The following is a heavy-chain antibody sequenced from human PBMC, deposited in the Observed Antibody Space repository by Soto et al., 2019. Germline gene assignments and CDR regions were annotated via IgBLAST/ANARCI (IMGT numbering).Heavy chain of an antibody. D-gene: IGHD6-19*01. V-gene: IGHV1-3*01. CDR2: INAGNGYK. CDR1: GYTFTAYL. Sequence: QVQLVQSGAEVKMPGASVRISCKASGYTFTAYLIHWVRQAPGQGLEWMGWINAGNGYKEYAQKFQGRINITRNISATTAYLEVTGLTPEDTAIYYCARDRVAVRWFDPWGQGSLVTVS. CDR3: ARDRVAVRWFDP. J-gene: IGHJ5*02.